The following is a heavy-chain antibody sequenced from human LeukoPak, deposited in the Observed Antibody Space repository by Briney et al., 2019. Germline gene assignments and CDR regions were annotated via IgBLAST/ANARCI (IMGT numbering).Heavy chain of an antibody. CDR1: GGSISSYY. CDR2: IYYSGST. CDR3: ARDQGGYSGYDDSNWFDP. J-gene: IGHJ5*02. Sequence: PSETLSLTCTVSGGSISSYYWSWIRQPPGKGLEWIGYIYYSGSTNYNPSLKSRVTISVDTSKNQFSLKLSSVTAADTAVYYCARDQGGYSGYDDSNWFDPWGQGTLVTVSS. D-gene: IGHD5-12*01. V-gene: IGHV4-59*01.